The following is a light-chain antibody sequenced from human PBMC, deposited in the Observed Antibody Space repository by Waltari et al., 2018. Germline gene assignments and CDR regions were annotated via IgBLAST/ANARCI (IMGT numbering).Light chain of an antibody. Sequence: QLVLTQSPSASASLGASVRLTCTLSSGHSSNIISWHQQQPEKGPRYLMTVDSDGSHSKGDELPDRFSGSGSGAERYLTISSVQSEDEADYYCQTGGHGTWVFGGGTKRTVL. CDR1: SGHSSNI. V-gene: IGLV4-69*02. J-gene: IGLJ3*02. CDR3: QTGGHGTWV. CDR2: VDSDGSH.